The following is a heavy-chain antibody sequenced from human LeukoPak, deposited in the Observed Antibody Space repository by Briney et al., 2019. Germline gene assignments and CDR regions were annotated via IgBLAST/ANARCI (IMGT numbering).Heavy chain of an antibody. J-gene: IGHJ4*02. CDR2: ISAYNGNT. V-gene: IGHV1-18*01. CDR3: ARGPYDGTFYFDS. Sequence: ASVKVSCKASGYTFTSYGISWVRQAPGQGLEWMGWISAYNGNTNYAQKLQGRVTMTTDTSTSTAYMELRSLTSEDTAVYFCARGPYDGTFYFDSWGQGTLVIVSS. CDR1: GYTFTSYG. D-gene: IGHD3-16*01.